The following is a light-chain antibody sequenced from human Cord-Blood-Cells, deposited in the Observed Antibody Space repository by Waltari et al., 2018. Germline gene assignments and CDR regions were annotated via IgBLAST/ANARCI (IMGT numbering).Light chain of an antibody. CDR1: SSVVGGYNY. J-gene: IGLJ3*02. CDR3: CSYAGSYTWV. CDR2: DVS. V-gene: IGLV2-11*01. Sequence: QSALTQPRSVSGSPGQSVTISCTGTSSVVGGYNYVSWYQQHPGKAPTLMLCDVSKRPSGVLDLFAGSKSGNTASLTISGLQAEDEADYYCCSYAGSYTWVFGGGTKLTVL.